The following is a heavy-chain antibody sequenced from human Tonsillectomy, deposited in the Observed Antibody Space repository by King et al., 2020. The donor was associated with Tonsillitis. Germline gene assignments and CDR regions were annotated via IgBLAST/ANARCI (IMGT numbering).Heavy chain of an antibody. CDR2: IYYSGST. CDR1: GGSISSGGYY. J-gene: IGHJ4*02. D-gene: IGHD6-19*01. V-gene: IGHV4-31*03. Sequence: MQLQESVPGLVKPSQTLSLTCTVSGGSISSGGYYWSWIRQHPGKGLEWMRYIYYSGSTYYNPSLKSRVTISVETSKNQFSLNLSSVTAAEPAVYYCARESRGGWYDYWGQGTLVTVSS. CDR3: ARESRGGWYDY.